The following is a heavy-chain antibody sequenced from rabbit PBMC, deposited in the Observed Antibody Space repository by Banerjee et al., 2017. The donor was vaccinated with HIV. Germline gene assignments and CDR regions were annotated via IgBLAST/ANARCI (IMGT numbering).Heavy chain of an antibody. V-gene: IGHV1S45*01. CDR2: INTSSGNT. D-gene: IGHD4-1*01. Sequence: QEQLEESGGDLVKPEGSLTLTCTASGFSFSNKYVMCWVRQAPGKGLEWIACINTSSGNTVYATWAKGRFTISKTSWTTVTLQMTSLTAADTATYFCARGSDGSGWGRYFNLWGPGTLVTVS. CDR1: GFSFSNKYV. CDR3: ARGSDGSGWGRYFNL. J-gene: IGHJ4*01.